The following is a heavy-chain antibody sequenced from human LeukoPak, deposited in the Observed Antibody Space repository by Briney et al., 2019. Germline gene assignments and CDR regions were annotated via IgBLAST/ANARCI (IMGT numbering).Heavy chain of an antibody. Sequence: SQTLSHTRTVSVGSLSSSSYYCSWIRHPAGKGLEWIGLSYTSRTTNYNPSLKSRVTISVDTSKNQFSLKLSSVTAADTAVYYCARGPASGRNFAWFDPWGQGTLVTVSS. CDR2: SYTSRTT. CDR3: ARGPASGRNFAWFDP. V-gene: IGHV4-61*02. D-gene: IGHD3-10*01. J-gene: IGHJ5*02. CDR1: VGSLSSSSYY.